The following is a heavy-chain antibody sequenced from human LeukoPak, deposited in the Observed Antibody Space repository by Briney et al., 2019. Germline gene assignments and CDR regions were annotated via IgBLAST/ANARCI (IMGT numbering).Heavy chain of an antibody. CDR2: IIQDGSEK. Sequence: GGSLRPSCAASGFTSSFYWMSWVRQAPGKGLEWVANIIQDGSEKNYVDSVKGRFTISRDNAKNSLYLQMNSLRAEDTAVYYCARDTNSSVRRRLGYMDAWGIGTTVTVSS. V-gene: IGHV3-7*01. CDR1: GFTSSFYW. D-gene: IGHD3-22*01. CDR3: ARDTNSSVRRRLGYMDA. J-gene: IGHJ6*03.